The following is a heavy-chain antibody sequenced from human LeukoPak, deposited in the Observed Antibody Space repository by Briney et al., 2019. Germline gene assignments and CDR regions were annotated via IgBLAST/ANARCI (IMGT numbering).Heavy chain of an antibody. Sequence: SQTLSLTCVISGDSVSSSSATWNWIRQSPSRGLEWLGRTYYRSKWYYDYASSVRGRITINPDTSKNQFFLHLTSVTPEDTAVYYCTKVVTLAVADYNYMDVWGKGTTVAVSS. CDR3: TKVVTLAVADYNYMDV. D-gene: IGHD6-19*01. V-gene: IGHV6-1*01. J-gene: IGHJ6*03. CDR2: TYYRSKWYY. CDR1: GDSVSSSSAT.